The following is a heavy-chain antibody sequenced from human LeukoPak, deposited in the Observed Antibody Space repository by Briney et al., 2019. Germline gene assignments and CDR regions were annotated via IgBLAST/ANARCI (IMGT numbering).Heavy chain of an antibody. CDR1: GGSISNYY. Sequence: PSETLSLTCTVSGGSISNYYWSWIRQPAGKGLEWVGRIYTSGSTNYNPSLKSRVTMSVDTSKNQFSLKLTSVTAADTAVYYCARDRLWFGGFDPWGQGTLVTVSS. CDR3: ARDRLWFGGFDP. J-gene: IGHJ5*02. V-gene: IGHV4-4*07. CDR2: IYTSGST. D-gene: IGHD3-10*01.